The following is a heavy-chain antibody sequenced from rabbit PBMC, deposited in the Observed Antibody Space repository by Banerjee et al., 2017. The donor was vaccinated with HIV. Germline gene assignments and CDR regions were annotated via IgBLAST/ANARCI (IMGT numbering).Heavy chain of an antibody. Sequence: QSLEESGGGLVKPGASLTLTCKASGFSFNSGYDMCWVRQAPGKGLEWIACSYAGSSGNTYSAIWAKGRFTISKTSSTTVTLQMTSLTAADTATYFCARDLTDIIGWNFGWWGPGTLVTVS. D-gene: IGHD4-1*01. CDR1: GFSFNSGYD. CDR2: SYAGSSGNT. V-gene: IGHV1S40*01. J-gene: IGHJ6*01. CDR3: ARDLTDIIGWNFGW.